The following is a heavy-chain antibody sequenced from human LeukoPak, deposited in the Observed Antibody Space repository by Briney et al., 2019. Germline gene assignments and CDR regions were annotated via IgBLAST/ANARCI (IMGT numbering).Heavy chain of an antibody. CDR2: INHSGST. D-gene: IGHD5-24*01. CDR1: GGSFSGYY. Sequence: SETLSLTCAVYGGSFSGYYWSWIRQPPGKGLEWIGEINHSGSTNYNPSLKSRVTTSVDTSKNQFSLKLSSVTAADTAVYYCARADLGYMEGWYWGQGTLVTVSS. V-gene: IGHV4-34*01. CDR3: ARADLGYMEGWY. J-gene: IGHJ4*02.